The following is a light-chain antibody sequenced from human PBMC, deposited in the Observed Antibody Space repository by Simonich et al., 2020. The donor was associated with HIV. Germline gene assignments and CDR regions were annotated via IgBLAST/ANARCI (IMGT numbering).Light chain of an antibody. J-gene: IGKJ4*01. CDR1: QGIGSY. CDR2: AAS. Sequence: AIRMTQSPSSLSASIGDRVTITCRASQGIGSYLAWYQQEAGKAPKLLIYAASTLQSGVPSRFSGSGSGTDFTLTISLQSEDSATYYCQQYYSYPLTFGGGTKVEIK. V-gene: IGKV1-8*01. CDR3: QQYYSYPLT.